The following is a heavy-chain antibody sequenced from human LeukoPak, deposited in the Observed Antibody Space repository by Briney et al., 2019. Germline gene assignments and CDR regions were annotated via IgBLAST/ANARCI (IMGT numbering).Heavy chain of an antibody. Sequence: PGRSLRLSCAASGFTFRNYCKQWVRQAPGKGLEWVAVVSYDGGTTFYADFVKGRFTISRDDSKNTLDLQMFSLRVEDTAVYYCAKEPNSYSSGWYFEDWGQGTLVTVSS. D-gene: IGHD6-25*01. V-gene: IGHV3-30*18. CDR2: VSYDGGTT. CDR3: AKEPNSYSSGWYFED. CDR1: GFTFRNYC. J-gene: IGHJ1*01.